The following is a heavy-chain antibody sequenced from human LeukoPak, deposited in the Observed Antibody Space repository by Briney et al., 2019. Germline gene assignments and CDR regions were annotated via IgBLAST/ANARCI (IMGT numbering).Heavy chain of an antibody. CDR2: INPNSGGT. CDR1: GYTFTGYY. CDR3: ASSGDPDYTQKGQTNWFDP. D-gene: IGHD4-11*01. V-gene: IGHV1-2*02. Sequence: AASVKVSCKASGYTFTGYYMHWVRQAPGQGLEWMGWINPNSGGTNYAQKFQGRVTMTRDTSISTAYMELSRLRSDDTAVYYCASSGDPDYTQKGQTNWFDPWGQGTLVTVSS. J-gene: IGHJ5*02.